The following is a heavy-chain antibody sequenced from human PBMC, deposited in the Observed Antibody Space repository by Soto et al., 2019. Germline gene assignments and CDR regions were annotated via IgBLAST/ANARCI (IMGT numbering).Heavy chain of an antibody. Sequence: QVQLVESGGGVVQPGASLRLSCEASGFDFSSYAMHWVRQAPGKGLEWVGVISYDGNYIYYADSVKGRFTISRDNSKHPLYVQVNSLRPEDTAVYYCAKGILSATIGPYAMDVWGQGTTVTVSS. J-gene: IGHJ6*02. V-gene: IGHV3-30*18. CDR3: AKGILSATIGPYAMDV. CDR2: ISYDGNYI. D-gene: IGHD3-16*01. CDR1: GFDFSSYA.